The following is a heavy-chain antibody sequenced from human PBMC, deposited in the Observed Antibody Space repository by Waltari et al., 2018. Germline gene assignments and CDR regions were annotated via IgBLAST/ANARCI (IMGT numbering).Heavy chain of an antibody. CDR3: ARDFPKVVAGIGPPNWFDP. CDR2: INPNSGGT. D-gene: IGHD6-19*01. Sequence: QVQLVQSGAEVKKPGASVKVSCKASGYTFTGYYMHWVRQAPGQGLEWMGRINPNSGGTNYAKKCQGRVPMTSDTSISTADMELSRLRSDDTAVYYCARDFPKVVAGIGPPNWFDPWGQGTLVTVSS. J-gene: IGHJ5*02. CDR1: GYTFTGYY. V-gene: IGHV1-2*06.